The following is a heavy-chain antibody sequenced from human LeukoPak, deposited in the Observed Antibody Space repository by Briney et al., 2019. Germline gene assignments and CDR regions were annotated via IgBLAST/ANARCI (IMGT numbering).Heavy chain of an antibody. CDR2: TDTSGRYV. CDR3: ARGRSITLLRGVAMSDGFDI. CDR1: GFTFSNYG. Sequence: PGGSLRLFCAASGFTFSNYGMNWVRQAPGKGLEWVSFTDTSGRYVYYGDSVKGRFTISRDNAKNLLFLQMNGLRAEDTALYYCARGRSITLLRGVAMSDGFDIGGQGAMVAVSS. D-gene: IGHD3-10*01. J-gene: IGHJ3*02. V-gene: IGHV3-21*06.